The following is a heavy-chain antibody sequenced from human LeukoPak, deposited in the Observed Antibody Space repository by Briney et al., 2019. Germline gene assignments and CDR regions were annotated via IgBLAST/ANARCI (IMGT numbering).Heavy chain of an antibody. J-gene: IGHJ6*02. CDR3: ARDGYGSDTSPTHYGMDV. CDR1: GGSISSYY. CDR2: IYTSGST. D-gene: IGHD3-10*01. Sequence: PSETLSLTCTVSGGSISSYYWSWIRQPAGKGLEWIGRIYTSGSTNYNPSPKSRVTMSVDTSKNQFSLKLSSVTAADTAVYYCARDGYGSDTSPTHYGMDVWGQGTTVTVSS. V-gene: IGHV4-4*07.